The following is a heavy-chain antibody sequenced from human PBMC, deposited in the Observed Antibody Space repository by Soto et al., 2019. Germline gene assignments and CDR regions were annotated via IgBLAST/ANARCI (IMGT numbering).Heavy chain of an antibody. Sequence: PGGSLRLSCVASGFTFSDYSMSWIRQAPWKGLEWLAFIDSRGRTLSYADSVRGRFTITRDNAENSVYLQMDNLRADDTAVYYCARQAARNSIDSWGQGNSVTVSS. J-gene: IGHJ4*02. V-gene: IGHV3-11*01. CDR3: ARQAARNSIDS. CDR1: GFTFSDYS. CDR2: IDSRGRTL. D-gene: IGHD4-4*01.